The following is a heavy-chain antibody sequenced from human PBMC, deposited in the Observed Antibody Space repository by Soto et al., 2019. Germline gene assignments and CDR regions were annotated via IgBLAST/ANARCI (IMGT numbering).Heavy chain of an antibody. J-gene: IGHJ4*02. CDR3: AKNPGYYYDSTGYHFDY. D-gene: IGHD3-22*01. CDR2: ISNSSSYT. V-gene: IGHV3-11*03. Sequence: PGGSLRLSCVASGFTFSDHYMTWIRQAPGKGLEWLSSISNSSSYTNYADSVKGRSTISRDNSMNTLYLQMNSLRAEDTAVYYCAKNPGYYYDSTGYHFDYWGQGTLVTVSS. CDR1: GFTFSDHY.